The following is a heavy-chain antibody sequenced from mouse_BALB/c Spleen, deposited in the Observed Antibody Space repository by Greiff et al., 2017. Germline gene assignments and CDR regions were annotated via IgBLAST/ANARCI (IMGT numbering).Heavy chain of an antibody. D-gene: IGHD2-1*01. CDR2: IWGDGNT. CDR3: ARDGNYRSFAY. J-gene: IGHJ3*01. CDR1: GFSLTGYG. V-gene: IGHV2-6-7*01. Sequence: VMLVESGPGLVAPSQSLSITCTVSGFSLTGYGVNWVRQPPGKGLEWLGMIWGDGNTDYNSALKSRLSLSKDNSKSQVFLKMNSLQTDDTARYYCARDGNYRSFAYWGQGTLVTVSA.